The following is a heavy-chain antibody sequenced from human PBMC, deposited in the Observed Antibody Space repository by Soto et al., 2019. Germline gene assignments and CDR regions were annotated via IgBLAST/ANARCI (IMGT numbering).Heavy chain of an antibody. CDR1: GFTFSSYT. Sequence: EVQLVESGGGLVKPGGSLRLSFAASGFTFSSYTMNWVRQAPGKGLEWVSSISSSSSYIYYADSVKGRFTISRDNAKNSLYLQLNGLRAEDTAVYYCARIVIIGTTRGSYFDYWGQGSLVTVSS. V-gene: IGHV3-21*01. CDR2: ISSSSSYI. D-gene: IGHD1-20*01. CDR3: ARIVIIGTTRGSYFDY. J-gene: IGHJ4*02.